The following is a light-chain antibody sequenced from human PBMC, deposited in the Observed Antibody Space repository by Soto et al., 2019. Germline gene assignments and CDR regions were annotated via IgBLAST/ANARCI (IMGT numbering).Light chain of an antibody. CDR1: QSVSSSY. Sequence: EIVLTQSPGTLSLSPGERATLSCRASQSVSSSYLAWYQQKPGQAPRLLIYGASSRATGIPDRFSGSGSGKDFTLTISRLEPEDFAVYYCQQNGSSPWTFGQGTKVDIK. CDR3: QQNGSSPWT. V-gene: IGKV3-20*01. CDR2: GAS. J-gene: IGKJ1*01.